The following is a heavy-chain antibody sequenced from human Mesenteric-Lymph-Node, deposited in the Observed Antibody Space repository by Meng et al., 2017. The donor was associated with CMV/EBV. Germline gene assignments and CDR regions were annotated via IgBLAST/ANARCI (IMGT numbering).Heavy chain of an antibody. CDR3: AHPGYCSSTSCSYAFDI. D-gene: IGHD2-2*01. Sequence: SGPTLVKPPQTLTLTCTFSGFSLSTSGVGVGWIRQPPGKALEWLALIYWNDDKRYSPSLKSRLTITKDTSKNQVVLTMTNMDPVDTATYYCAHPGYCSSTSCSYAFDIWGQGTMVTVSS. V-gene: IGHV2-5*01. CDR1: GFSLSTSGVG. CDR2: IYWNDDK. J-gene: IGHJ3*02.